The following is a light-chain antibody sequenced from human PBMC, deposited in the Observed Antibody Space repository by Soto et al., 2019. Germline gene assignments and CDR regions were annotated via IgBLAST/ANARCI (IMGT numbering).Light chain of an antibody. CDR2: EVS. J-gene: IGLJ2*01. Sequence: QSALTQSASVSGSPGQSITISCTGTSSDIGGYNYVSWYQQHPDKAPKLMIFEVSNRPSGVSNRFSGSKSGNTASLTISWLLPEDEADYYCSSYTTSSTVAFGGGTKVTVL. CDR3: SSYTTSSTVA. CDR1: SSDIGGYNY. V-gene: IGLV2-14*01.